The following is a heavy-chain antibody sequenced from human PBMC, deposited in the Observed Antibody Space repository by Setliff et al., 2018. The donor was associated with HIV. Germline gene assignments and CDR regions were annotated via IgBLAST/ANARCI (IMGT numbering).Heavy chain of an antibody. D-gene: IGHD6-13*01. Sequence: SETLSLTCAVYGGSFSAYYWSWIRQTPGKGLEWIGCIDASANTYYIPSLKSRATISIDTSKNQLSLKLRSVTAADTAVYYCARIGSGWSVGWFDPWGQGTLVTVSS. V-gene: IGHV4-34*01. CDR3: ARIGSGWSVGWFDP. CDR2: IDASANT. CDR1: GGSFSAYY. J-gene: IGHJ5*02.